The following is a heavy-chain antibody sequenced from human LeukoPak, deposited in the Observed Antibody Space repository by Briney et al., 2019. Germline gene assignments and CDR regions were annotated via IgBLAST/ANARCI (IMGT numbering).Heavy chain of an antibody. D-gene: IGHD3-16*01. CDR1: GGSISSYY. CDR3: ARETSQKGAHYMDV. J-gene: IGHJ6*03. Sequence: SETLSLTCTVSGGSISSYYWSWIRQPPGKGLEWIGDIYYSGYTNYNPSLKSRVTISVDTSKNQFSLKPRSVTAADTAVYYCARETSQKGAHYMDVWGKGTTVTISS. CDR2: IYYSGYT. V-gene: IGHV4-59*01.